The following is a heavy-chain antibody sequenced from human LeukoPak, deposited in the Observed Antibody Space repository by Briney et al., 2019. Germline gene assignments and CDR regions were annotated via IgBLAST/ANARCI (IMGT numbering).Heavy chain of an antibody. Sequence: SETLSLTCAVYGGSFSGYYWSWIRQPPGKGLEWIGEINHSGSTNYNPSLKSRVTIPVDTSKNQLSLKLSSVTAADTAVYYCARGGGYCSSTSCPNTNWFDPWGQGTLVTVSS. V-gene: IGHV4-34*01. CDR1: GGSFSGYY. J-gene: IGHJ5*02. CDR2: INHSGST. D-gene: IGHD2-2*01. CDR3: ARGGGYCSSTSCPNTNWFDP.